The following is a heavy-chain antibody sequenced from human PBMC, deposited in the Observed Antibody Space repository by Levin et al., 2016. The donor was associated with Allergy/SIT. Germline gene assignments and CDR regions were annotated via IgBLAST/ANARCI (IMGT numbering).Heavy chain of an antibody. V-gene: IGHV3-48*03. J-gene: IGHJ6*02. CDR3: ARSKLSGSSEAYYYYYYGMDV. D-gene: IGHD6-6*01. Sequence: WIRQPPGKGLEWVSYISSSGSTIYYADSVKGRFTISRDNAKNSLYLQMNSLRAEDTAVYYCARSKLSGSSEAYYYYYYGMDVWGQGTTVTVSS. CDR2: ISSSGSTI.